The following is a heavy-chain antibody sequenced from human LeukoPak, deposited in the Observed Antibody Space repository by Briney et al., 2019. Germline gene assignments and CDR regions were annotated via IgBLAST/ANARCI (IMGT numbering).Heavy chain of an antibody. CDR2: ISSSSNTI. V-gene: IGHV3-48*02. D-gene: IGHD3-22*01. Sequence: PGGSLRLSCEASGFTFSSYSMNWVRQAPGKGLEWVSYISSSSNTIYYADSVKGRFTISRDNAKNSLYLQMNSLRDEDTAVYYCARDGTDKIVAPRCFDYWGQGTLVTVSS. CDR3: ARDGTDKIVAPRCFDY. J-gene: IGHJ4*02. CDR1: GFTFSSYS.